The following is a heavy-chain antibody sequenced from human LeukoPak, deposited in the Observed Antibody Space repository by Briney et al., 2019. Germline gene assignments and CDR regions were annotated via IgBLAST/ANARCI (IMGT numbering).Heavy chain of an antibody. V-gene: IGHV3-23*01. Sequence: GGSLRLSCAASGFTFSSYAMSWVRQAPGKGLEWVSATSVNGGNTYYADSVKGRFTISRDNSKNTLYLQMNSLRAEDTAVYFCARQLGYCSDGSCYFDYRGQGTLVTVSS. J-gene: IGHJ4*02. D-gene: IGHD2-15*01. CDR1: GFTFSSYA. CDR2: TSVNGGNT. CDR3: ARQLGYCSDGSCYFDY.